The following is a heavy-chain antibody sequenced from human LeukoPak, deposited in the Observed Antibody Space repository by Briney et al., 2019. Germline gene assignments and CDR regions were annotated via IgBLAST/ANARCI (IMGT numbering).Heavy chain of an antibody. CDR3: ARAPYCSSTSCLLGYYYYGMDV. J-gene: IGHJ6*02. CDR1: GGSFSGYY. CDR2: IYYSGST. Sequence: SETLSLTCAVYGGSFSGYYWSWIRQHPGKGLEWIGYIYYSGSTYYNPSLKSRVTISVDTSKNQFSLKLSSVTAADTAVYYCARAPYCSSTSCLLGYYYYGMDVWGQGTTVTVSS. V-gene: IGHV4-31*11. D-gene: IGHD2-2*01.